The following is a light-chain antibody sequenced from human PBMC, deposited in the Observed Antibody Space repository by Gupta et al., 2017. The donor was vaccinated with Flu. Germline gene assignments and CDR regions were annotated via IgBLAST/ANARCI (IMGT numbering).Light chain of an antibody. CDR2: KDS. V-gene: IGLV3-25*03. J-gene: IGLJ3*02. CDR3: QSADSSGTRGV. Sequence: GQTARITCSGDALPKQYAYWYQQKPGQAPVLVIYKDSERPSGIPERFSGSSSGTTVTLTISGVQAEDEADYYCQSADSSGTRGVFGGGTKLTVL. CDR1: ALPKQY.